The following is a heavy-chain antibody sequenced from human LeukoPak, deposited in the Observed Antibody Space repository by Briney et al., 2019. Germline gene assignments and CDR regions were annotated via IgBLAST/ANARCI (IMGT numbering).Heavy chain of an antibody. CDR3: ARGNRGRDAFDV. CDR2: IYYSGST. J-gene: IGHJ3*01. V-gene: IGHV4-59*01. Sequence: PSETLSLTCTVSGGSISSYYWSWIRQPPGEGLEWFGYIYYSGSTNYNPSLKSRVTISVDTSKNQFSLKLSSVTAADTAVYYCARGNRGRDAFDVWGQGTMVTVSS. D-gene: IGHD1-14*01. CDR1: GGSISSYY.